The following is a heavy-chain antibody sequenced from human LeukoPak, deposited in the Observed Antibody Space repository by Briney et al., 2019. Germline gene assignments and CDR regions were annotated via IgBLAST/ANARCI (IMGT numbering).Heavy chain of an antibody. J-gene: IGHJ4*02. CDR2: IYYSGST. V-gene: IGHV4-31*03. Sequence: SETLSLTCTVSAGSISSGGYYWSWIRQHPGKGLEWIGYIYYSGSTYYNPSLKSRVTISVDTSKNQFSLKLSSVTAADTAVYYCARIRLHYFDYWGQGTLVTVSS. CDR1: AGSISSGGYY. CDR3: ARIRLHYFDY.